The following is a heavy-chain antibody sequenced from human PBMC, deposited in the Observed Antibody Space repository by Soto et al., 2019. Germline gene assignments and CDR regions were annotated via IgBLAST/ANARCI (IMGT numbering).Heavy chain of an antibody. CDR2: MYNGGST. V-gene: IGHV4-39*01. CDR3: ARLPLSPRDLDH. Sequence: QLQLQESGPGLVKPSETLSLTCTVSGDSISSSNYYWGWIRQPPGKGLGWIGSMYNGGSTYYNPSLKSRVTISVDTSKNQFSLELSSVTAADTAVYYCARLPLSPRDLDHWGQGTLVTVSS. J-gene: IGHJ4*02. D-gene: IGHD3-10*01. CDR1: GDSISSSNYY.